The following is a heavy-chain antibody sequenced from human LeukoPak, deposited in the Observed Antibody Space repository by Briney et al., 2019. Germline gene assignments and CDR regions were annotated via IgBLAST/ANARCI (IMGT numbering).Heavy chain of an antibody. CDR3: ARAIAVAGTCFDY. V-gene: IGHV3-30-3*01. Sequence: GRSLRLSCAASGFTFSSYAMHWVRQAPGKGLEWVAVISYDGSNKYYADSVKGRFTISRDNSKNALYLQMNSLRAEDTAVYYCARAIAVAGTCFDYWGQGTLVTVSS. CDR2: ISYDGSNK. J-gene: IGHJ4*02. CDR1: GFTFSSYA. D-gene: IGHD6-19*01.